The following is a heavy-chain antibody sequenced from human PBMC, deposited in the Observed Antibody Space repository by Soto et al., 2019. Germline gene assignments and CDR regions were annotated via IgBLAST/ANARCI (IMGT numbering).Heavy chain of an antibody. CDR1: GFTFRTYD. CDR2: ITRSGDST. J-gene: IGHJ4*02. D-gene: IGHD6-13*01. CDR3: ARGGISSTGLDY. V-gene: IGHV3-23*01. Sequence: EVQLLESGGGLEQPGGSLRLPCPASGFTFRTYDMTWVRQAPGKGLEWVSSITRSGDSTFHADSVKGRFTISRDNSKNTLFLQMTSLRAEDTAIYTCARGGISSTGLDYWGQGTLVIVSS.